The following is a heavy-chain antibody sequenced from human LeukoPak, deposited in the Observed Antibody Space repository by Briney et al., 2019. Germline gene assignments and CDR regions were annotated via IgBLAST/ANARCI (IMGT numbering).Heavy chain of an antibody. CDR3: ARDGCTNGVCRFDY. V-gene: IGHV4-31*03. CDR1: GGSISSGGYY. CDR2: IYYSGST. Sequence: PSETLSLTCTVSGGSISSGGYYWSWIRQHPGKGLEWLGYIYYSGSTYYNPSLKSRVTISVDTSKNQFSLKLSSVTAADTAVYYCARDGCTNGVCRFDYWGQGTLVTVSS. J-gene: IGHJ4*02. D-gene: IGHD2-8*01.